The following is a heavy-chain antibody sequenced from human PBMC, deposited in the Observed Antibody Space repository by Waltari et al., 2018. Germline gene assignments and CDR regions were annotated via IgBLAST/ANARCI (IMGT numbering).Heavy chain of an antibody. J-gene: IGHJ4*02. D-gene: IGHD2-15*01. V-gene: IGHV1-69*01. CDR2: SIPIIGQV. Sequence: QVQLVQSGAEVKNPGSSVKVSCKASGGTFSSYALSWVRQAPGQGLEWMAGSIPIIGQVNYPQKSQGRVTITAHESKRTAYLALSSLRSEDTAVYYCARSRRDGYSEGDYWGQGNLVTVSS. CDR1: GGTFSSYA. CDR3: ARSRRDGYSEGDY.